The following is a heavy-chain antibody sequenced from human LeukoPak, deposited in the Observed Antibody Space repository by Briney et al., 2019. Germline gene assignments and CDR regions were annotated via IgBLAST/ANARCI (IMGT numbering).Heavy chain of an antibody. CDR1: GFIFSSYA. J-gene: IGHJ4*02. CDR3: AKERAFGTWLGDY. Sequence: PGGSLRLSCAASGFIFSSYAMTWVRQAPGKGPEWVSAITGSGGGTYYADSVKGRFTISRDNSKNTLYLQMNSLRAEDTAVYYCAKERAFGTWLGDYWGQGTPVTVSS. CDR2: ITGSGGGT. V-gene: IGHV3-23*01. D-gene: IGHD2/OR15-2a*01.